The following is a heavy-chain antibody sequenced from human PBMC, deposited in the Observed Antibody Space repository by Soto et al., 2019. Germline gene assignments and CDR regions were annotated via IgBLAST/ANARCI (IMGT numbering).Heavy chain of an antibody. Sequence: GGSLRLACAVSGFTFSDYGMHWVRQAPGKGLEWVAVMSYAGTYKYYADSVKGRFTISRDLSGNTLFLQMNSLRLEDTAVYFCAKEMYPRTVLDSSSPWGDYWGQGTLVTVSS. CDR3: AKEMYPRTVLDSSSPWGDY. D-gene: IGHD6-6*01. J-gene: IGHJ4*02. CDR2: MSYAGTYK. CDR1: GFTFSDYG. V-gene: IGHV3-30*18.